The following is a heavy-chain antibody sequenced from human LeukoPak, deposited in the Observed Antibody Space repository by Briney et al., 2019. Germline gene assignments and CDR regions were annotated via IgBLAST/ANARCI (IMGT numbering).Heavy chain of an antibody. Sequence: ASVKVSCKASGGIFSNYVISWVRQAPGQGLEWMGRISAYNGNTNYAQKLQGRVAMTTDTSTSTAYMELRSLRSDDTAVYYCARDYGDYLGLDYWGQGTLVTVSS. CDR2: ISAYNGNT. CDR1: GGIFSNYV. J-gene: IGHJ4*02. CDR3: ARDYGDYLGLDY. V-gene: IGHV1-18*01. D-gene: IGHD4-17*01.